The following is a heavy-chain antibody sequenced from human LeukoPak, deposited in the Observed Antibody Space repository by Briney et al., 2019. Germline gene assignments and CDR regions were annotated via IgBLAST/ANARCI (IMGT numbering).Heavy chain of an antibody. CDR1: GYTFTSYG. J-gene: IGHJ6*02. V-gene: IGHV1-18*01. CDR2: ISAYNGNT. Sequence: ASVKVPCKASGYTFTSYGISWVRQAPGQGLEWMGWISAYNGNTNYAQKLQGRVTMTTDTSTSTAYMELRSLRSDDTAVYYCAMTTVVTGHYYYYGMDAWGQGTTVTVSS. CDR3: AMTTVVTGHYYYYGMDA. D-gene: IGHD4-23*01.